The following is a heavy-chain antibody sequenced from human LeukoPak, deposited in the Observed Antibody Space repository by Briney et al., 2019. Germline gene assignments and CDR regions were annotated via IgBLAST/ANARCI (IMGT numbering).Heavy chain of an antibody. Sequence: GGSLRLSCAASGFTFSSYGMHWVRQAPGKGLEWVAVIWYDGSNKYYADSVKGRFTISRDNSKNTLYLQMNSLRAEDTAVYYCARQQYGDNSLRAFWFDPWGQGTLVTVSS. CDR2: IWYDGSNK. J-gene: IGHJ5*02. CDR1: GFTFSSYG. V-gene: IGHV3-33*01. D-gene: IGHD4-23*01. CDR3: ARQQYGDNSLRAFWFDP.